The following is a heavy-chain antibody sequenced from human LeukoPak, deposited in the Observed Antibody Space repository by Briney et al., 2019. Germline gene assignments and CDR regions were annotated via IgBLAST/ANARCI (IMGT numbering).Heavy chain of an antibody. D-gene: IGHD2-2*01. J-gene: IGHJ4*02. Sequence: GGSLRLSCAASGLTVSSNYMSWVRQAPGKGLEWVSIIYSGGTTYYADSVKGRFTISRDNSKNTLYLQMNSLRAEDTAVYYCARAVGGYYFDYWGQGTLVTVSS. CDR2: IYSGGTT. CDR1: GLTVSSNY. V-gene: IGHV3-53*01. CDR3: ARAVGGYYFDY.